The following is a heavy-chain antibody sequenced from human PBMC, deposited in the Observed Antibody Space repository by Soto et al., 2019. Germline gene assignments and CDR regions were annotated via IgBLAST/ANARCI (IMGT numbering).Heavy chain of an antibody. D-gene: IGHD4-17*01. Sequence: QLQLQESGSGLVTPPQTRSLTRAITGGSRSNGGNSWSWIRQPTGKGLEWIGYIYHSGSTYYNPSLKNQVTIAVERSKNQVSLKLSSVTAADTAVYYCVSLYGDQGGYYFDYSVQGNLVAVSA. V-gene: IGHV4-30-2*01. CDR3: VSLYGDQGGYYFDY. CDR1: GGSRSNGGNS. J-gene: IGHJ4*02. CDR2: IYHSGST.